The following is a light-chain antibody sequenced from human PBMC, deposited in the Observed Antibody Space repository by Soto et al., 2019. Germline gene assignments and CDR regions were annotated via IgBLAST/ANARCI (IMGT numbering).Light chain of an antibody. J-gene: IGKJ2*01. CDR3: QQYDNLPYT. V-gene: IGKV1-33*01. Sequence: DIQMTQSPSALSASVGDRVTITCQASQDIVNYLNWYQQKPGKAPKLLIYDASNLETGVPSRFSGSGSGTDFTFTISSLQPEDIATYYCQQYDNLPYTFGQGTKLEIK. CDR2: DAS. CDR1: QDIVNY.